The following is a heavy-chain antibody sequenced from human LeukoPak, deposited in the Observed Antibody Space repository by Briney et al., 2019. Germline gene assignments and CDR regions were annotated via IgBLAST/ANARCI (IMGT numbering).Heavy chain of an antibody. CDR3: AKDRGGYARGVIIPDY. J-gene: IGHJ4*02. CDR2: ISGSGGST. Sequence: PGGSLRLSCAASGLTFRRYGMHWVRQAPGKGLEWVSAISGSGGSTYYADSVKGRFTISRDNSKNTLYLQMNSLRAEDTAVYYCAKDRGGYARGVIIPDYWGQGTLVTVSS. V-gene: IGHV3-23*01. D-gene: IGHD3-10*01. CDR1: GLTFRRYG.